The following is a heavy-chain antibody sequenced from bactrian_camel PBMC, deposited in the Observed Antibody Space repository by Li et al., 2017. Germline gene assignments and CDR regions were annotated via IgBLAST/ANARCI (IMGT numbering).Heavy chain of an antibody. CDR1: GATRKQYT. CDR3: AAGTPFGPQCGKWSGDFAY. J-gene: IGHJ4*01. Sequence: DVQLVESGGGSAQPGGSLTLSCAASGATRKQYTMTWFRQTPGKGREWVAGIHTTGYTHYVDAVKGRFTISQGSAKNTVYLQMNSLKPDDTATYYCAAGTPFGPQCGKWSGDFAYWGQGTQVTVS. CDR2: IHTTGYT. V-gene: IGHV3S10*01. D-gene: IGHD8*01.